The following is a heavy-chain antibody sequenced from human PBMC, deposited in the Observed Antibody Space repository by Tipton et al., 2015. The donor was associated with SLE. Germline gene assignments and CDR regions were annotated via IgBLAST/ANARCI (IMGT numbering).Heavy chain of an antibody. D-gene: IGHD6-13*01. CDR2: IYYSGST. CDR1: GGSISSYY. J-gene: IGHJ4*02. V-gene: IGHV4-59*01. Sequence: LRLSCTVSGGSISSYYWSWIRQPPGKGLEWIGYIYYSGSTNYNPSLKSRVTISVDTSKNQFSLKLSSVTAADTAVYYCARDISSSWYSFDYWGQGTQVTVSS. CDR3: ARDISSSWYSFDY.